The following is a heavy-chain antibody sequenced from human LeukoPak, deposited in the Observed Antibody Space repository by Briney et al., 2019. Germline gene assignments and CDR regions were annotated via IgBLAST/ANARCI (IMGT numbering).Heavy chain of an antibody. Sequence: SETLSLTCTVSGGSISVYYWSWIRQPPGKGLEWIGYIYYSGSTNYNPSLKSRVTISVDTSKNQFSLKLSSVTAVDTAVYYCARHSKYYYDSSGSYVGYFQHWGQGTLVTVSS. D-gene: IGHD3-22*01. V-gene: IGHV4-59*08. CDR3: ARHSKYYYDSSGSYVGYFQH. CDR1: GGSISVYY. CDR2: IYYSGST. J-gene: IGHJ1*01.